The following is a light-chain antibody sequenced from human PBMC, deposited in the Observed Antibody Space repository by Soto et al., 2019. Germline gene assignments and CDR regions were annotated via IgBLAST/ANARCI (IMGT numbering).Light chain of an antibody. Sequence: DIQMPQSPSTLSASVGDRVTIAWRASQTISSWLDWYQQKPGKAPTLLIYKAPTLTSGVPSRVSGSGSGTEFTLTISSLQPDDFATYYCQHYNSYSGAFGQGTKVDIK. V-gene: IGKV1-5*03. CDR2: KAP. CDR3: QHYNSYSGA. CDR1: QTISSW. J-gene: IGKJ1*01.